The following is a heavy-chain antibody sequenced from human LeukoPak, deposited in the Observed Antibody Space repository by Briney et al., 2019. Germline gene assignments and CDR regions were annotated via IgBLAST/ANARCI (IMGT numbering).Heavy chain of an antibody. Sequence: GGSLRLSCAASGFTFSNAWMSWVRQAPGKGLEWVGRIKSKTDGGTTDYAAPVQGRFTISRDDSKNTLYLQMNSLKTEDTAVYYCTTDYSSSWRDAFDIWGQGTMVTVSS. CDR2: IKSKTDGGTT. CDR1: GFTFSNAW. CDR3: TTDYSSSWRDAFDI. J-gene: IGHJ3*02. D-gene: IGHD6-13*01. V-gene: IGHV3-15*01.